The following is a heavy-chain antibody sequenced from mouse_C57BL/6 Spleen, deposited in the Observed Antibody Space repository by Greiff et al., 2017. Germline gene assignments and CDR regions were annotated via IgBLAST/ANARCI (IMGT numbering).Heavy chain of an antibody. CDR1: GYTFTSYW. J-gene: IGHJ2*01. D-gene: IGHD3-2*02. V-gene: IGHV1-72*01. CDR3: ARGRVDGRGHSDD. CDR2: IDPSSGGT. Sequence: QVQLQQPGAELVKPGSSVKLSCKASGYTFTSYWLDWVKPRPGRGLEWIGRIDPSSGGTNYNEKFKGKATLTVDKPSSTAYMQLISLTSADSAVDYCARGRVDGRGHSDDWGQGTTLTVSS.